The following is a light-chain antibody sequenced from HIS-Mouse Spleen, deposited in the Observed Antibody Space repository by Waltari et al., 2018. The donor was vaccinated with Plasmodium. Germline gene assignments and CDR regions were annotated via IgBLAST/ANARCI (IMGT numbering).Light chain of an antibody. V-gene: IGLV2-11*01. CDR2: DVS. J-gene: IGLJ1*01. Sequence: QSALTQPRSVSGSPGQSVTISCTGTSSDVGGYNYVSWYQQHPGKAPKLMIYDVSKRPSGVPDRFSGSKSGNTAALTISGRQAEDEADYYCQSYDSSRSGYVFGTGTKVTVL. CDR3: QSYDSSRSGYV. CDR1: SSDVGGYNY.